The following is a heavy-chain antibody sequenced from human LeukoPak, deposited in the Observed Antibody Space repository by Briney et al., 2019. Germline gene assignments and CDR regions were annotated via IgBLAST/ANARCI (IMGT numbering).Heavy chain of an antibody. CDR2: IDNEGSST. V-gene: IGHV3-74*01. D-gene: IGHD5-18*01. CDR1: GFTFSSYW. Sequence: GGSLILSCAASGFTFSSYWMHWVRQAPGKGLVWVSRIDNEGSSTSYADSVKGRFTISRDNAKNRLYVQMNSLRVEDTAVYYCATGSGLWSPDYWGQGTLVTVSS. CDR3: ATGSGLWSPDY. J-gene: IGHJ4*02.